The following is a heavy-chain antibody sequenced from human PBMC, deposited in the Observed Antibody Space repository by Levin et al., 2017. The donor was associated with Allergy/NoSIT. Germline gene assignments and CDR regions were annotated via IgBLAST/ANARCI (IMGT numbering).Heavy chain of an antibody. CDR3: ARVKGDGYSYGYTVFGAFDI. CDR1: GYTFTGYY. V-gene: IGHV1-2*02. CDR2: INPNSGGT. J-gene: IGHJ3*02. D-gene: IGHD5-18*01. Sequence: ASVKVSCKASGYTFTGYYMHWVRQAPGQGLEWMGWINPNSGGTNYAQKFQGRVTMTRDTSISTAYMELSRLRSDDTAVYYCARVKGDGYSYGYTVFGAFDIWGQGTMVTVSS.